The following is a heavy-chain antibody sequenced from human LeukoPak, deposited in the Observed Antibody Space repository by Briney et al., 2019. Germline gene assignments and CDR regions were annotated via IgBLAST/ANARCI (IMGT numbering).Heavy chain of an antibody. CDR3: ARNPVTTKYFDY. Sequence: VASEKVSCKASGYTFTSYYIHWVRQAPGQGLEWMGIINRSVGSTRYAQKFQGRVTMTRDTSTSTVYMELSSLRSEDTAVYYCARNPVTTKYFDYWGQGTLVTVSS. V-gene: IGHV1-46*01. CDR2: INRSVGST. D-gene: IGHD4-17*01. J-gene: IGHJ4*02. CDR1: GYTFTSYY.